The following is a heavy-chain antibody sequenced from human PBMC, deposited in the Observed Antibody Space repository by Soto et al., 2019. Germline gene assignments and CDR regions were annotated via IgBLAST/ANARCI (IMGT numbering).Heavy chain of an antibody. V-gene: IGHV3-23*01. CDR1: GFTFSSYA. Sequence: PGGSLRLSCAASGFTFSSYAMSWVRQAPGKGLEWVSAISGSGGSTYYADSVKGRFTISRDNSMNTLYLQMNSLRAEDTAVYYCATPLYSQRVPTCMDVWGQGTTVTVSS. CDR3: ATPLYSQRVPTCMDV. CDR2: ISGSGGST. D-gene: IGHD6-25*01. J-gene: IGHJ6*02.